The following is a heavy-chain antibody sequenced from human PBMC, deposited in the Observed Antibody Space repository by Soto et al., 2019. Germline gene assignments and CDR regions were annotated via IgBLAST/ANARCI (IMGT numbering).Heavy chain of an antibody. D-gene: IGHD3-10*01. V-gene: IGHV3-9*01. CDR3: ARSGEFSASDYFGF. CDR2: ISWNRGRI. CDR1: GFTFDDYG. Sequence: VQLVQYGGGWVQPGRSLRLSCVASGFTFDDYGMHWVRQAPGKGLEWVSSISWNRGRIGSADSVKGRFTISRDNVKNSLYLQMNSLRAEDTALYYCARSGEFSASDYFGFGGQGTLVTVSS. J-gene: IGHJ4*02.